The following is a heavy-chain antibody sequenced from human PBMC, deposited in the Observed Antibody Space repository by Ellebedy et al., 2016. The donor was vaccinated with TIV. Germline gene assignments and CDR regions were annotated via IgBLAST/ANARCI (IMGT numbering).Heavy chain of an antibody. J-gene: IGHJ6*02. Sequence: SETLSLTXTVSGGSINSGDYYWTWIRQHPEKGLEWMGFIHYSGTYYNPSLQSRITISRDTSKNQFSLNLSSVTAADTALYYCARIWFGDLFSPEGDVWGQGTTVTVSS. CDR1: GGSINSGDYY. CDR2: IHYSGT. D-gene: IGHD3-10*01. CDR3: ARIWFGDLFSPEGDV. V-gene: IGHV4-30-4*01.